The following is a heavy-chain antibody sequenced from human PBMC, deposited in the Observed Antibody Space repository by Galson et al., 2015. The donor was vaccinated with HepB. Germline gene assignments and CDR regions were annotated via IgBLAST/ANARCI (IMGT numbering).Heavy chain of an antibody. CDR1: GDTFKSLG. CDR2: SIPIVGPP. V-gene: IGHV1-69*13. CDR3: ATSRTGTTGRAVAY. Sequence: SVKVSCKASGDTFKSLGITWVRQAPGQGLEWMGASIPIVGPPEYAQDLQGRITITADVLTSTAYMELTTLTSEDTALYYCATSRTGTTGRAVAYWGQGTLVSVSS. D-gene: IGHD1-1*01. J-gene: IGHJ4*02.